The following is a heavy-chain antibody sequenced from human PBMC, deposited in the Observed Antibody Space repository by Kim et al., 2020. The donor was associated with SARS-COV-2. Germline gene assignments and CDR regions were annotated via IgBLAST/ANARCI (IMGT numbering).Heavy chain of an antibody. Sequence: SETLSLTCTVSGGSISSSSYYWGWIRQPPGKGLEWIGSIYYSGSTYYNPSLKSRVTISVDTSKNQFSLKLSSVTAADTAVYYCARHMRGVISPYYYGMDVWGQGTTVTVSS. CDR3: ARHMRGVISPYYYGMDV. V-gene: IGHV4-39*01. J-gene: IGHJ6*02. CDR1: GGSISSSSYY. D-gene: IGHD3-10*01. CDR2: IYYSGST.